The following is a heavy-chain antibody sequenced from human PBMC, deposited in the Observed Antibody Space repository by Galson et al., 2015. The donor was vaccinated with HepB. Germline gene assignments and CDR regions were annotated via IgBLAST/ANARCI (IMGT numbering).Heavy chain of an antibody. D-gene: IGHD2-21*02. Sequence: SLRLSCAGLGQTFSSLVMHWVRQAPGKGPEWVAIVSYDGSDTDYAASVKGRFTVSRDNSKNTLYLQMNSLRSEDTAVYYCAKTAQCRKSDCYRAYDLWGQGTLVIVSS. CDR3: AKTAQCRKSDCYRAYDL. CDR2: VSYDGSDT. J-gene: IGHJ5*02. CDR1: GQTFSSLV. V-gene: IGHV3-30-3*02.